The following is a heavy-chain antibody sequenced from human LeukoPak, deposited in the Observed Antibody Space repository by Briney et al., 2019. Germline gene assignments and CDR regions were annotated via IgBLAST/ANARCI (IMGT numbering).Heavy chain of an antibody. V-gene: IGHV3-30*02. CDR3: AKGGPGVRGVIVDY. Sequence: GGSLRLSCTASGFTFRSYGMHWVRQAPGKGLEWLAFIQSDGRNQYYADSVKGQFTISRDNSKNTLFLQMNNLRAEDTAVYYCAKGGPGVRGVIVDYWGQGTLVTVSS. D-gene: IGHD3-10*01. CDR1: GFTFRSYG. CDR2: IQSDGRNQ. J-gene: IGHJ4*02.